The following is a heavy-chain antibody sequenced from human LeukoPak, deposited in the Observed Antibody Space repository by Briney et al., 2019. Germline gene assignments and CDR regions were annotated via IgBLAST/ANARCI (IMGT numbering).Heavy chain of an antibody. J-gene: IGHJ4*02. V-gene: IGHV4-31*03. D-gene: IGHD3-9*01. CDR3: ARGPPYYDILTGYPGSKIELDY. Sequence: PSETLSLTCTVSGGSISSGGYYWSWIRQHPGKGLEWIGYIYYSGSTYYNPSLKSRVTISVDTSKNQFSLKLSSVTAADTAVYYCARGPPYYDILTGYPGSKIELDYWGQGTLVTVSS. CDR1: GGSISSGGYY. CDR2: IYYSGST.